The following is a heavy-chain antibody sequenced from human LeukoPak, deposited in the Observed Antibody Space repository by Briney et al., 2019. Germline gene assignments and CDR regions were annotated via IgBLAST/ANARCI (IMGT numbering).Heavy chain of an antibody. Sequence: SETLSLTCTVSGGSITSGGFFWSWIRQPPGKGLEWIGYIYHNGDTYYNPSLNSRVTMSVDRSKNQFSLKLSSVTAADTAVYYCARSGEDYDFWSGYRYYFDYWGQGTLVTVSS. CDR3: ARSGEDYDFWSGYRYYFDY. J-gene: IGHJ4*02. CDR2: IYHNGDT. D-gene: IGHD3-3*01. V-gene: IGHV4-30-2*01. CDR1: GGSITSGGFF.